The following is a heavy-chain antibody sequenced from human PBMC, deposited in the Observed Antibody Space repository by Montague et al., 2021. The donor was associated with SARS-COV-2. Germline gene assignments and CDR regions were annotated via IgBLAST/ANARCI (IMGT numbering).Heavy chain of an antibody. Sequence: SETLSLTCTVSGGSISSSNYYWGWIRQPPGKGLEWIGSIYYSGTTCYNPSLQSRVTISVDTSKKQFSLKLSSVTAADTAVYYCARETSTSGWFQQFDYWGQGTLVTVSS. V-gene: IGHV4-39*01. J-gene: IGHJ4*02. CDR2: IYYSGTT. CDR1: GGSISSSNYY. D-gene: IGHD6-19*01. CDR3: ARETSTSGWFQQFDY.